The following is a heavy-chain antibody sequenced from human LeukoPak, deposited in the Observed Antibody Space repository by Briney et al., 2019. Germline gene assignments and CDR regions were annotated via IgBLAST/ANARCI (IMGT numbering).Heavy chain of an antibody. Sequence: PSETLSLTCAVYGGSFSGYYWSWIRQPPGKGLEWIGEINHSGSTNYNPSLKSRVTISVDTSKNQFSLKLSSVTAADTAVYYCAGWSYYGSGSYYREYYYYYMDVWGKGTTVTVSS. V-gene: IGHV4-34*01. J-gene: IGHJ6*03. CDR1: GGSFSGYY. CDR2: INHSGST. CDR3: AGWSYYGSGSYYREYYYYYMDV. D-gene: IGHD3-10*01.